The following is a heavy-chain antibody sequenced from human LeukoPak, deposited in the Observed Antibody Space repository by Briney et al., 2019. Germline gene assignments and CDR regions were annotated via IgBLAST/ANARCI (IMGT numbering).Heavy chain of an antibody. V-gene: IGHV3-21*01. J-gene: IGHJ6*02. Sequence: GGSLRLPCAASGFTFSSYSMNWVRQAPGKGLEWVSSISSSSSYIYYADSVKGRFTISRDNAKNSLYLQMNSLRAEDTAVYYCARDTEYSSSSFILYYYGMDVWGQGTTVTVSS. CDR2: ISSSSSYI. D-gene: IGHD6-6*01. CDR1: GFTFSSYS. CDR3: ARDTEYSSSSFILYYYGMDV.